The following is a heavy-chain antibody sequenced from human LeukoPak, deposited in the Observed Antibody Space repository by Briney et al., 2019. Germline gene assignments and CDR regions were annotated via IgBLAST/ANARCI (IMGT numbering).Heavy chain of an antibody. CDR2: LCIGGNT. V-gene: IGHV3-53*01. Sequence: PGGSLRLSCVASGFSFSSNYMAWVRQAPGKGLEWVSVLCIGGNTYYGDFVKGRFTISRDNSRNTLYLQMNSLRVDDTAVYYCARELAVGAITEYFQDWGQGTLVTVSS. D-gene: IGHD1-26*01. CDR1: GFSFSSNY. CDR3: ARELAVGAITEYFQD. J-gene: IGHJ1*01.